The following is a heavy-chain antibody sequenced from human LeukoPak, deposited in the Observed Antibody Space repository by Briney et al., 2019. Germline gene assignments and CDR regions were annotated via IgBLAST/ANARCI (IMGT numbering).Heavy chain of an antibody. Sequence: SETLSLTCAVYGGSFSGYYWSWIRQPPGKGLEWNGEINHSGSTNYNPSLKSRVTISVDTSKNQFSLKLSSVTAADTAVYYCARESVYSSGWYRPFDYWGQGTLVTVSS. CDR3: ARESVYSSGWYRPFDY. V-gene: IGHV4-34*01. D-gene: IGHD6-19*01. J-gene: IGHJ4*02. CDR1: GGSFSGYY. CDR2: INHSGST.